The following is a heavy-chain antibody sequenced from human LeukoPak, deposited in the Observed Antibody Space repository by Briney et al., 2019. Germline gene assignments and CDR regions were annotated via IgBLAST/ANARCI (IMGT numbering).Heavy chain of an antibody. J-gene: IGHJ4*02. V-gene: IGHV4-59*01. CDR1: GGSISSYY. Sequence: SETLSLTCTVSGGSISSYYWSWIRQPPGKGLEWIGYICYSGSTNYNPSLKSRVTISVDTSKNQFSLKLSSVTAADTAVYYCARVGYSYGFTIDYWGQGTLVTVSS. D-gene: IGHD5-18*01. CDR2: ICYSGST. CDR3: ARVGYSYGFTIDY.